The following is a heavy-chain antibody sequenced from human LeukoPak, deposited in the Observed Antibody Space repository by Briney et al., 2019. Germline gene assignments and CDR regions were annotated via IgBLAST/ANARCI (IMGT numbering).Heavy chain of an antibody. J-gene: IGHJ2*01. CDR2: ISGSGGST. CDR3: AKYMIVVVTHWYFDL. Sequence: GGSLRLSCAASGFTFSSYAMSWVRQAPGKGREWVSAISGSGGSTYYADSVKGRFTISRDNSKNTLYLQMNSLRAEDTAVYYCAKYMIVVVTHWYFDLWGRGTLVTVSS. CDR1: GFTFSSYA. V-gene: IGHV3-23*01. D-gene: IGHD3-22*01.